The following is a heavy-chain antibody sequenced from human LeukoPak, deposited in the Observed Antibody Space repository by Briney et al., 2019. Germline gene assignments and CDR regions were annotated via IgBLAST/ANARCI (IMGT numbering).Heavy chain of an antibody. D-gene: IGHD4-17*01. J-gene: IGHJ4*02. CDR2: ISGGGGSI. CDR3: ARYRSVTTGKRFFDY. Sequence: GGSLRLSCVASGFTFSSYAVSWVRQAPGKGLEWVSGISGGGGSIHYADSVKGRFTISRDNSMNTLYLQMNSLRAEDSAVYYCARYRSVTTGKRFFDYWGQGTLVTVSS. V-gene: IGHV3-23*01. CDR1: GFTFSSYA.